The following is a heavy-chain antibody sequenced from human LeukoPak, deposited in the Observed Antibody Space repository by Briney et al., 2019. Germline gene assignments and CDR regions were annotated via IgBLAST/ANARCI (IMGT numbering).Heavy chain of an antibody. J-gene: IGHJ5*02. CDR3: ARAPPPRSGWYWFDP. CDR1: GYTFTGHY. V-gene: IGHV1-2*02. D-gene: IGHD6-19*01. Sequence: ASMKVSCKASGYTFTGHYIHWVRQAPGQGLEWMGWINPNSGGTNYARNFQGRVTMTRDTSISTAYMELSRLRSDDTAVYYCARAPPPRSGWYWFDPWGQGTLVTVSS. CDR2: INPNSGGT.